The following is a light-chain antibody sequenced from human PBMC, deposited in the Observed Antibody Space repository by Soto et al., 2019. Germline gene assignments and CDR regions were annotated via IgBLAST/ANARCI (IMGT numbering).Light chain of an antibody. CDR3: QQYYSLWT. CDR1: ESIKSN. V-gene: IGKV3-15*01. Sequence: IMTQSPATLSVSPGERATLSCRASESIKSNLGWYQQKPGQAPRLLIYGASTRATGVPARFSGAGSGTDFTLTISSLQSEDVAVYYCQQYYSLWTFGQGTKVEIK. J-gene: IGKJ1*01. CDR2: GAS.